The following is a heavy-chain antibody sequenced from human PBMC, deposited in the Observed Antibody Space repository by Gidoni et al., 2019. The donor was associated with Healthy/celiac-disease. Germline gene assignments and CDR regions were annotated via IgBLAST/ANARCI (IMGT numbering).Heavy chain of an antibody. V-gene: IGHV2-26*01. CDR2: IFSPDEK. CDR3: ATTPDVGRGKNDYDYYGMDV. D-gene: IGHD3-10*01. CDR1: GFSLSNARMG. J-gene: IGHJ6*02. Sequence: QVTLKESGPVLVKPTETLTLTCPVSGFSLSNARMGVSWIRQPPGKALEWLAHIFSPDEKSYSTSLKSRLTISKDTSKSQVVLTMTNMDPVDTATYYCATTPDVGRGKNDYDYYGMDVWGQGTTVTVSS.